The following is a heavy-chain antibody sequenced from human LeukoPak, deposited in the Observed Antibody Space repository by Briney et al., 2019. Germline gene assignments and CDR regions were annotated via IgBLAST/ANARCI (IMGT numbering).Heavy chain of an antibody. CDR2: TNPNSGGT. CDR3: ASPGIAVAGYDY. D-gene: IGHD6-19*01. CDR1: GYTFTGYY. V-gene: IGHV1-2*02. J-gene: IGHJ4*02. Sequence: ASVKVSCKASGYTFTGYYMHWVRQAPGQGLERMGWTNPNSGGTNYAQKFQGRVTVTRDTSISTAYMELSRLRSDDTAVYYCASPGIAVAGYDYWGQGTLVTVSS.